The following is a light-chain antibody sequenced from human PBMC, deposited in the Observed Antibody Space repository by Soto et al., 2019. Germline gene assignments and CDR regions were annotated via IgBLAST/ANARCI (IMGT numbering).Light chain of an antibody. Sequence: IHRPPSPSILSPSVGDRVTPTCRVSQDVSDFLAWYQHAPGKAPNLLIYGGYTLQSGVPSRFSGSGSGTEFSLTITGLQPEDFATYYCQYLNGVPTITFGQGTRLEIK. CDR1: QDVSDF. J-gene: IGKJ5*01. CDR3: QYLNGVPTIT. V-gene: IGKV1-9*01. CDR2: GGY.